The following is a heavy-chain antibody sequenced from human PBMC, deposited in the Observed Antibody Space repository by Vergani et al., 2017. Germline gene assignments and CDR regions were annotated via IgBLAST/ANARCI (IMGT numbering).Heavy chain of an antibody. CDR2: INPNSGGT. J-gene: IGHJ5*02. CDR1: GYTFTGYY. D-gene: IGHD3-22*01. Sequence: QVQLVQSGAEVKKPGASVKVSCKASGYTFTGYYMHWVRQAPGQGLEWMGWINPNSGGTNYAQKFQGWVTMTRDTSISTAYMELSRLRSDDTAVYYCARAHPLDHYYESPFDPWGQGTLVTVSS. CDR3: ARAHPLDHYYESPFDP. V-gene: IGHV1-2*04.